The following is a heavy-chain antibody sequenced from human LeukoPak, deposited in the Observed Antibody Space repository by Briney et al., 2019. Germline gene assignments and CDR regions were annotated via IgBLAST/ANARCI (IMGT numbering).Heavy chain of an antibody. CDR3: ARVRRTYYDSSGYYPAGGYYYYMDV. Sequence: ASVTVSCKASGYTFTGYYMHWVRQAPGQGLEWMGWINPNSGGTNYAQKFQGRVTMTRDTSISTAYMELSRLRSDDTAVYYCARVRRTYYDSSGYYPAGGYYYYMDVWGKGTTVTISS. CDR1: GYTFTGYY. CDR2: INPNSGGT. V-gene: IGHV1-2*02. D-gene: IGHD3-22*01. J-gene: IGHJ6*03.